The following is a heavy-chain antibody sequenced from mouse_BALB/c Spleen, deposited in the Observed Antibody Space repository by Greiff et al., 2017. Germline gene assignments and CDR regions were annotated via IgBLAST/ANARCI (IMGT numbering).Heavy chain of an antibody. Sequence: EVQLVESGAELVRSGASVKLSCTASGFNIKDYYMHWVKQRPEQGLEWIGWIDPENGDTEYAPKFQGKATMTADTSSNTAYLQLSSLTSEDTAVYYCNEGGYDGAYWGQGTLVTVSA. V-gene: IGHV14-4*02. CDR3: NEGGYDGAY. D-gene: IGHD2-2*01. J-gene: IGHJ3*01. CDR2: IDPENGDT. CDR1: GFNIKDYY.